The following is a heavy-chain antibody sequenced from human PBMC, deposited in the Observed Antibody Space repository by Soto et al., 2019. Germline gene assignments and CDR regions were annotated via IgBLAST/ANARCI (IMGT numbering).Heavy chain of an antibody. CDR3: ARVLGHSSSSWRTNWGYGMDV. D-gene: IGHD6-6*01. CDR2: IYHSGST. Sequence: SETLSLTCAVSGGSISSSNWWSWVRQPPGKGLEWIGEIYHSGSTNYNPSLKSRVTISVDKSKNQFSLKLSSVTAADTAVYYCARVLGHSSSSWRTNWGYGMDVWGQGTTVTASS. CDR1: GGSISSSNW. V-gene: IGHV4-4*02. J-gene: IGHJ6*02.